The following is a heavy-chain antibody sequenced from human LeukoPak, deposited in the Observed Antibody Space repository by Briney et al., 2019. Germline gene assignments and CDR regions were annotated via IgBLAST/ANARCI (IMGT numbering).Heavy chain of an antibody. CDR1: SGSFSSGGYY. J-gene: IGHJ4*02. CDR2: IHYSGST. D-gene: IGHD4-11*01. Sequence: SETLSLTCTVSSGSFSSGGYYWSWIRQHPGKGLEWIGYIHYSGSTYYPSLKSRVTISVDTSKKQFSLKMNSVTAADTAVYYCARSLTNSFDYWGQGTLVAVSS. CDR3: ARSLTNSFDY. V-gene: IGHV4-31*03.